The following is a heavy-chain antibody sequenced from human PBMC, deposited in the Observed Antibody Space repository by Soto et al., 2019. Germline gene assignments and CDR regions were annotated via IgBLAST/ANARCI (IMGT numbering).Heavy chain of an antibody. CDR3: TTDSWGVVPAAIRVDAFDI. CDR2: IKSKTDGGTT. J-gene: IGHJ3*02. CDR1: GFTFSNAW. Sequence: EVQLVESGGGLVKPGGSLRLSCAASGFTFSNAWMSWVRQAPGKGLEWVGRIKSKTDGGTTDYAAPVKGRFTISRDDSKNTLYLQMNSLKTEDTAVYYCTTDSWGVVPAAIRVDAFDIWGQGTMVTVSS. D-gene: IGHD2-2*01. V-gene: IGHV3-15*01.